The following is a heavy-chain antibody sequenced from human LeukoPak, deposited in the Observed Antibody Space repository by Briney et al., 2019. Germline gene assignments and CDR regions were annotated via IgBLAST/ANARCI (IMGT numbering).Heavy chain of an antibody. J-gene: IGHJ3*02. Sequence: SETLSLTCTVSGGSISSHYWSWIRQPPGKGLEWIGYIYYSGSTNYNPSLKSRVTISVDTSKNQFSLKLSPVTAADTAVYYCARFPTFGAFDIWGQGTMVTVSS. V-gene: IGHV4-59*11. CDR1: GGSISSHY. D-gene: IGHD3-10*01. CDR2: IYYSGST. CDR3: ARFPTFGAFDI.